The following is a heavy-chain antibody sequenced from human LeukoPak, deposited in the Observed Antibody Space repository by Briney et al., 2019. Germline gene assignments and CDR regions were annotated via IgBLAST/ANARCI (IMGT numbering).Heavy chain of an antibody. J-gene: IGHJ4*02. D-gene: IGHD6-13*01. CDR2: IYYSGRT. V-gene: IGHV4-59*01. CDR3: ARANQLAWGYYFDY. CDR1: GGSFSGYY. Sequence: SETLSLTCAVYGGSFSGYYWTWIRQPPGKGLEWIGNIYYSGRTNYNPSLKSRVTISLDTSNNQFSLKLSSVTAADTAVYYCARANQLAWGYYFDYWGQGPLVTVSS.